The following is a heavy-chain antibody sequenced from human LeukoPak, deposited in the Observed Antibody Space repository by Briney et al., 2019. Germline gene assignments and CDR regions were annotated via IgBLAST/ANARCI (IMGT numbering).Heavy chain of an antibody. CDR1: GFTFSSYS. CDR2: ISSSSSYI. Sequence: GGSLRLSCAASGFTFSSYSMNWVRQAPGKGLEWVSSISSSSSYIYYADSVKGRFTISRDNAKNSLYLQMNSLRAEDTAVYYCARDQLYGSGSLPEDSFDYWGRGTLVTVSS. CDR3: ARDQLYGSGSLPEDSFDY. V-gene: IGHV3-21*01. J-gene: IGHJ4*02. D-gene: IGHD3-10*01.